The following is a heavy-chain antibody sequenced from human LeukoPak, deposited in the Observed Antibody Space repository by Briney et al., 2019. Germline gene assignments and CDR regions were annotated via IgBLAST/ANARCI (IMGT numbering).Heavy chain of an antibody. CDR1: GYTFTGYY. CDR2: INPNSGGT. CDR3: ARVLSYSGYDFSEGDTFVY. J-gene: IGHJ4*02. D-gene: IGHD5-12*01. V-gene: IGHV1-2*02. Sequence: ASVKVSCKTSGYTFTGYYMHWVRQAPGQGLEWMGWINPNSGGTNYAQKFQGRVTMTRDTSISTAYMELSRLGSDDTAVYYCARVLSYSGYDFSEGDTFVYWGQGTLVTVSS.